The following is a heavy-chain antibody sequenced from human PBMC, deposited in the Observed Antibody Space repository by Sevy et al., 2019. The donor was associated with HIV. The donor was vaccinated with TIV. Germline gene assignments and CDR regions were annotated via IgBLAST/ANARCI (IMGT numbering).Heavy chain of an antibody. CDR2: IYYSGNT. V-gene: IGHV4-59*01. CDR1: GGFISSYY. Sequence: PENLSLTCTVSGGFISSYYWNWIRQPPGKGLEWIGYIYYSGNTNYNPSLKSRVTISLDMSKNQFSLKLSSVTAADTAVYYSATGVAAADNWFDPWGQGTLVGVSS. D-gene: IGHD6-13*01. J-gene: IGHJ5*02. CDR3: ATGVAAADNWFDP.